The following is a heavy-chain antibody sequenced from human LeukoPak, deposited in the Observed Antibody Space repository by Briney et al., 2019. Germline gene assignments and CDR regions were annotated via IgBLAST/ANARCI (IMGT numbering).Heavy chain of an antibody. CDR1: GFTFSNYA. Sequence: PGLSLRLSCVASGFTFSNYAMTWVRQAPGRGLEWVSGISGGGGSTYYADSVKGRFTISRDNSKNTLYMQMNILRAEDTAVYYCSKGNWNDDWGQGTLVTVSS. CDR3: SKGNWNDD. CDR2: ISGGGGST. V-gene: IGHV3-23*01. J-gene: IGHJ5*02.